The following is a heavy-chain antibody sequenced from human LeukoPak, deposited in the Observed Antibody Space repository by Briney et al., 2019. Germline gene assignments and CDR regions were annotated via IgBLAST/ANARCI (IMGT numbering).Heavy chain of an antibody. D-gene: IGHD3-16*02. Sequence: PGGSLRLSCAASGFSFSTYAMSWVRQAPGKGLEWVSAISGSGTITYYADSVKGRFTISRDTSKNTLYLQMKALRAEDTALYYCAKGFVTYYDYWGQGTLVTVSS. CDR3: AKGFVTYYDY. CDR2: ISGSGTIT. V-gene: IGHV3-23*01. CDR1: GFSFSTYA. J-gene: IGHJ4*02.